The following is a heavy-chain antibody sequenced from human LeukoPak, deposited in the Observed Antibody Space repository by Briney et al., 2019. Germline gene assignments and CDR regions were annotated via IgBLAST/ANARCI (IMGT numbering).Heavy chain of an antibody. Sequence: PSETLSLTCAVSGGSISSSNWWSWVRQPPGKGLEWIGEIYHSGSTNYNPSLKSRVTISVDKSKNQFSLKLSSVTAADTAVYYCARDAYCGSTSCYYYYGMDVWGQGTTVAVSS. J-gene: IGHJ6*02. V-gene: IGHV4-4*02. CDR1: GGSISSSNW. CDR3: ARDAYCGSTSCYYYYGMDV. D-gene: IGHD2-2*01. CDR2: IYHSGST.